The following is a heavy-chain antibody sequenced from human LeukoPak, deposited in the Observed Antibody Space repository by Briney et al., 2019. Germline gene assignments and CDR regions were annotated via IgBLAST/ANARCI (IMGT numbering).Heavy chain of an antibody. D-gene: IGHD6-6*01. Sequence: GGALVLLFCAVSFAFNNYAMRWGRPAPGKGGEWVSGISGSGGAPYYADSVKGRFTMSTDNSKNTLYLQMNSLRAEDTVVYYCAKSYSSSTYDPFDIWGQGTMVTVSS. CDR1: SFAFNNYA. CDR3: AKSYSSSTYDPFDI. V-gene: IGHV3-23*01. CDR2: ISGSGGAP. J-gene: IGHJ3*02.